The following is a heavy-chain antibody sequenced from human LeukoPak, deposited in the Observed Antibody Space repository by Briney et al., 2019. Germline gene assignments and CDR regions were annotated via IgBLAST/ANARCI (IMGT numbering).Heavy chain of an antibody. V-gene: IGHV1-2*02. J-gene: IGHJ4*02. CDR2: INPNSGGT. D-gene: IGHD1-26*01. Sequence: ASVKVSRKASGYSFTGYYIHWVRQAPGQGLEWMGWINPNSGGTNYAQKLQGRVTMTTDTSTSTAYMELRSLRSDDTAVYYCAREKVGATSPYFDYWGQGTLVTVSS. CDR1: GYSFTGYY. CDR3: AREKVGATSPYFDY.